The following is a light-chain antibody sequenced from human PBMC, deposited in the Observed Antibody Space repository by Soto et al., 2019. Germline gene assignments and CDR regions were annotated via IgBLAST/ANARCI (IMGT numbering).Light chain of an antibody. Sequence: QSALTQPPSASGFPGQSVAISCTGTSSDVGGYNYVSWYQQHPGKAPTLMIYEVNKRPSGAPDRFSGSKSGNTASLTVSGLQAEDEADYYCCSYAGSSNVFGTGTKLTVL. CDR2: EVN. CDR3: CSYAGSSNV. V-gene: IGLV2-8*01. J-gene: IGLJ1*01. CDR1: SSDVGGYNY.